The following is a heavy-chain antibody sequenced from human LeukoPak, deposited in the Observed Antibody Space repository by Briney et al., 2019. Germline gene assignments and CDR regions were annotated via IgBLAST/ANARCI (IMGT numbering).Heavy chain of an antibody. J-gene: IGHJ6*03. CDR3: ASRRGYTSGLWYYYMDV. CDR2: INNSGTT. CDR1: GGSFSGYY. Sequence: SETLSLTRAVYGGSFSGYYWSWIRQPPGKGLEWIGEINNSGTTNYNPSLKGRVTISVDTSKNQFSLKLSSVTAADTAVYYCASRRGYTSGLWYYYMDVWGKGTTVTVSS. V-gene: IGHV4-34*01. D-gene: IGHD6-25*01.